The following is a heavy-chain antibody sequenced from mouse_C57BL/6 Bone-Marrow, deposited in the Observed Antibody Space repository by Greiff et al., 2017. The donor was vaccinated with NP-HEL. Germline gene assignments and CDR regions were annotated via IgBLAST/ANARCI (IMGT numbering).Heavy chain of an antibody. J-gene: IGHJ3*01. CDR2: IRHTANNPAT. CDR1: GFTFSDAW. Sequence: EVKVQESGGGLVQPGGSMKLSCAASGFTFSDAWMDWVRQSPEQGLEWVAEIRHTANNPATYYADSVKGRFTISRYDSKSSVYLQMNRLRAEDTGIYYCTSPLYGSPFAYWGQGTLVTVSA. V-gene: IGHV6-6*01. D-gene: IGHD1-1*01. CDR3: TSPLYGSPFAY.